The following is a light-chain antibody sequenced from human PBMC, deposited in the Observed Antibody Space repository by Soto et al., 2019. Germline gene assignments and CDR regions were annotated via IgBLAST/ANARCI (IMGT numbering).Light chain of an antibody. J-gene: IGKJ4*01. Sequence: EIVMTQSPATLSVSPGERATLSCRASQSVSINLAWYQQKPGQTPNLLIYVASTRATGIPARFSGSGSGTEFTLTISSLQSEDFAVYYCQQYNVWPLTFGGGTKVEFK. V-gene: IGKV3-15*01. CDR3: QQYNVWPLT. CDR2: VAS. CDR1: QSVSIN.